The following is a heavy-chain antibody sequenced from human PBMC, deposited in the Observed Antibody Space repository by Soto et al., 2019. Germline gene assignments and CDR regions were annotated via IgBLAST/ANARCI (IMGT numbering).Heavy chain of an antibody. CDR2: IIPIFGTA. CDR3: AQGSGWYHYYYYGMDV. D-gene: IGHD6-19*01. J-gene: IGHJ6*02. Sequence: GASVKVSCKASGGTFSSYAISWVRQAPGQGLEWMGGIIPIFGTANYAQKFQGRVTITADESTSTAYMERSSLRSEDTAVYYCAQGSGWYHYYYYGMDVWGQGTTVTVSS. V-gene: IGHV1-69*13. CDR1: GGTFSSYA.